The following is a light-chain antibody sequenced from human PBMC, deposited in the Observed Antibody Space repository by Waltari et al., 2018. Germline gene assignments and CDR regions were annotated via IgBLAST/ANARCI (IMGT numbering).Light chain of an antibody. CDR3: QQYGISPWT. Sequence: EIVLTQSPGTLSLSPGERATLSCRASQRVSSGHLAWYQQRPGQAPRLLSYAASSRATGIPDRCRGRGSGTDFTLTISRLETEDFAVYYCQQYGISPWTFGHGTKVEV. CDR1: QRVSSGH. CDR2: AAS. V-gene: IGKV3-20*01. J-gene: IGKJ1*01.